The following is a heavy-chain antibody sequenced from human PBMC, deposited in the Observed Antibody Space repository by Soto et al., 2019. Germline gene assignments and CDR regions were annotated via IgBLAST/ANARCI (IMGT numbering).Heavy chain of an antibody. CDR1: GSSISGDYS. D-gene: IGHD3-16*01. CDR3: AGGGTRWPGYLDS. V-gene: IGHV4-30-4*08. Sequence: SETLSLTCSVCGSSISGDYSWSWFRQSPEKGLEWIGYIYYSGSSYSNPALQSRLSMSLDTSKNQFSLKLRSVTAADTAVYYCAGGGTRWPGYLDSRDQGSLVTVFS. CDR2: IYYSGSS. J-gene: IGHJ4*02.